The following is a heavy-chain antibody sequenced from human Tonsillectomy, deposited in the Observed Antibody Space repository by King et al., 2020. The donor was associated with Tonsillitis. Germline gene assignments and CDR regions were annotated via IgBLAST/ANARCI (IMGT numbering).Heavy chain of an antibody. CDR3: ARHPRNYWYFDL. J-gene: IGHJ2*01. CDR2: IYYSGST. Sequence: VQLQESGPGLVKPSETLSLTCTVAGGSISSYYWSWIRQPPGKGMEWSGDIYYSGSTNYNPSLKSRVTISVDTSKNQFSLKLSSVTAADTAVYYCARHPRNYWYFDLWGRGTLVTVSS. V-gene: IGHV4-59*08. CDR1: GGSISSYY.